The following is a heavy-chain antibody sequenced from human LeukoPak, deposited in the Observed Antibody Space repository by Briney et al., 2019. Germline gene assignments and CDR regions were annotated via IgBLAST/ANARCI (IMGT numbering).Heavy chain of an antibody. Sequence: GGSLRLSCAASGFIFNSFAMSWVRQAPGKGLEWVSTFSGSGSRTSYADSVKGRFTISRDNSKNTLYLQMNSLRAEDTAVHYCAKPSNPKYSNPLDYWGQGTLVTVSS. CDR1: GFIFNSFA. D-gene: IGHD6-13*01. CDR2: FSGSGSRT. V-gene: IGHV3-23*01. J-gene: IGHJ4*02. CDR3: AKPSNPKYSNPLDY.